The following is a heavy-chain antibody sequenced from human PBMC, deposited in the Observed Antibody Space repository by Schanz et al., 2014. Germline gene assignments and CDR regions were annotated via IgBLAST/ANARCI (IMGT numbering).Heavy chain of an antibody. D-gene: IGHD2-21*02. V-gene: IGHV3-30*18. CDR3: AKDLEPQCGGDCPLT. CDR1: GFTFSDYG. J-gene: IGHJ4*02. Sequence: QVVLMESGGGVVQPGRSLRLSCGASGFTFSDYGTHWVRQAPGKGLEWVAFISYDGSFEDYLDSVKGRFTISRDNSKNTLYLQMSSLRGEDTAVYYCAKDLEPQCGGDCPLTWGQGTLVTVSS. CDR2: ISYDGSFE.